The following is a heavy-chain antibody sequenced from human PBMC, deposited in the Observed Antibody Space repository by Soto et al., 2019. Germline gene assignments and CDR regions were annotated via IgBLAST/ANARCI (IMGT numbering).Heavy chain of an antibody. CDR3: ATDTPMPNVLAVNWFVP. CDR2: ISYDGSNK. Sequence: PGGSLRLSYAASGFTFSSYGMHGVRQAPGKGPEWVAVISYDGSNKYYADSVKGRFTISRDNSKNTLYLQMNSLRAEDPAVYYCATDTPMPNVLAVNWFVPFGEET. CDR1: GFTFSSYG. V-gene: IGHV3-30*03. J-gene: IGHJ5*02. D-gene: IGHD2-15*01.